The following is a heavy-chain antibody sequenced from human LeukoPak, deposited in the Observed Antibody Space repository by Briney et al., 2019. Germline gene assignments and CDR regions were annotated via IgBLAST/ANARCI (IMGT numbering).Heavy chain of an antibody. Sequence: GASVKVSCKASGGTLSSYTISWVRQAPGQGLEWMGRIIPILGIANYAQKFQGRVTITADKSTSTAYMELSSLRSEDTAVYYCARGATDSGSYSDYWGQGTLVTVSS. CDR1: GGTLSSYT. J-gene: IGHJ4*02. CDR3: ARGATDSGSYSDY. D-gene: IGHD1-26*01. CDR2: IIPILGIA. V-gene: IGHV1-69*02.